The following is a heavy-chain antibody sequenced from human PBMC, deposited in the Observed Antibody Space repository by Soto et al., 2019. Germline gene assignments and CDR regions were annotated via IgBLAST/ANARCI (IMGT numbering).Heavy chain of an antibody. CDR2: INPDGGEQ. V-gene: IGHV3-7*01. Sequence: EVQLVVSGGGSVQPGGSLRLSCAASGFTFATSWMSWVRQPPGKGLEHVASINPDGGEQNYVDSVRGRFTISRDNAGKSLYLHLNSLRAEDTAVFYCARNWRYSQFEYWGQGALVTVSS. CDR1: GFTFATSW. J-gene: IGHJ4*02. D-gene: IGHD3-9*01. CDR3: ARNWRYSQFEY.